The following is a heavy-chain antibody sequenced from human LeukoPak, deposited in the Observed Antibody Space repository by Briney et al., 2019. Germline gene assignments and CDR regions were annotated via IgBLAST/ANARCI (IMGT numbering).Heavy chain of an antibody. V-gene: IGHV3-7*01. CDR3: ARGFTIFGVVNDAFDI. Sequence: RQCLSLSCALSAFTLSSFWMSWVRQAPREVLGWVGKIKKDGSEKYHVGSVKGRFTISRDNAKNSLYLQRKSLRAEDTAVYYCARGFTIFGVVNDAFDIWGERTMVTVSS. D-gene: IGHD3-3*01. CDR2: IKKDGSEK. CDR1: AFTLSSFW. J-gene: IGHJ3*02.